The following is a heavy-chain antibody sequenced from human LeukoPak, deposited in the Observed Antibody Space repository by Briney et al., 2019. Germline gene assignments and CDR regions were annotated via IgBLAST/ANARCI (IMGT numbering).Heavy chain of an antibody. D-gene: IGHD3-3*01. Sequence: AGGSLRLSCEGSGFTFSSYSMIWVRQAPGKGLEWVSSIRGDSTETRHADSLMGRFTISRDNAKKSLYLQMNSLRAEDTAVYYCARGHFGVVLDYWGQGTLVTVSS. J-gene: IGHJ4*02. CDR3: ARGHFGVVLDY. CDR2: IRGDSTET. V-gene: IGHV3-21*01. CDR1: GFTFSSYS.